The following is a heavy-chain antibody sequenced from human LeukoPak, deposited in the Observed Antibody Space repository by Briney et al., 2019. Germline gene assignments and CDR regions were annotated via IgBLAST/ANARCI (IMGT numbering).Heavy chain of an antibody. Sequence: GGSLRLSCAASGFTFSSYSMNWVRQAPGKGLEWVSSISSSGSYIHYADSEKGRFTISRDNAMNSLYLQMDTLGAEDTAVYYCAGRYCSNGLCPLDYWGQGTLVTVFS. CDR1: GFTFSSYS. V-gene: IGHV3-21*01. J-gene: IGHJ4*02. CDR2: ISSSGSYI. D-gene: IGHD2-8*01. CDR3: AGRYCSNGLCPLDY.